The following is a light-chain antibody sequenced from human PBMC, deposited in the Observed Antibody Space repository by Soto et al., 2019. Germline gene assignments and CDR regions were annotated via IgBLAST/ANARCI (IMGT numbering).Light chain of an antibody. Sequence: DIQMTQSPASLSASVGDRVTISCRASQSIGRNLNWYQQKPGKAPKLLIFTSSSLQSGVPSRFSGSGSGTEFTLTISSLQPDDFATYYCQHFNSYPWTFGQGTKVDI. J-gene: IGKJ1*01. CDR1: QSIGRN. V-gene: IGKV1-39*01. CDR2: TSS. CDR3: QHFNSYPWT.